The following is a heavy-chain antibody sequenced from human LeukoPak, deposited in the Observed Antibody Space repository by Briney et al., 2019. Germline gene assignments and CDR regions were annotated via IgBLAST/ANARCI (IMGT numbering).Heavy chain of an antibody. Sequence: GRSLRLSCAASGFTFSSYSMNWVRQAPGKGLEWVSSISSSSSYIYYADSVKGRFTISRDNAKNSLYLQMNSLRAEDTAVYYCARERAAAGYFDYWGQGTLVTVSS. CDR3: ARERAAAGYFDY. CDR1: GFTFSSYS. CDR2: ISSSSSYI. V-gene: IGHV3-21*01. J-gene: IGHJ4*02. D-gene: IGHD6-13*01.